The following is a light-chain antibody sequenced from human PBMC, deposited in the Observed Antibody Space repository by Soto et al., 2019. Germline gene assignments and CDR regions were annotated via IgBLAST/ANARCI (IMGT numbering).Light chain of an antibody. Sequence: EIVLTQSPATLSLSPGERATLSGRASQSVSSYLAWYQQKPGQAPRLLIYGASTRATGIPARFSGSGSGTEFAPTISSLQSEDFAVYYCQQYNNWPITFGQGTRLEIK. J-gene: IGKJ5*01. CDR2: GAS. V-gene: IGKV3-15*01. CDR3: QQYNNWPIT. CDR1: QSVSSY.